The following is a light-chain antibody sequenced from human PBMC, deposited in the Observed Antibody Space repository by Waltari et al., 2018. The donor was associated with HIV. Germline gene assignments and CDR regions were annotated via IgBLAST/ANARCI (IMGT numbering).Light chain of an antibody. V-gene: IGKV1-5*03. CDR2: KAS. CDR3: QQYSSYWT. Sequence: DIQMAQSPSNLSASVGDRVTITCRASQTINNWLAWYHQKPGGAPQLLVYKASTLENGVPSRFSGSGSGTEFTLTISRLQPDDVGFYYCQQYSSYWTFGQGTKVQVK. CDR1: QTINNW. J-gene: IGKJ1*01.